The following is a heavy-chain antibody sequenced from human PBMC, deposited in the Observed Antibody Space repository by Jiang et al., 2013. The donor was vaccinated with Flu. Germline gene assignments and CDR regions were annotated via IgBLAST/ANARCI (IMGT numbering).Heavy chain of an antibody. D-gene: IGHD2-15*01. CDR2: IGTAGDT. V-gene: IGHV3-13*01. CDR3: ARGAVVAARTKGIFDY. Sequence: SAIGTAGDTYYPGSVKGRFTISRENAKNSLYLQMNSLRAGDTAVYYCARGAVVAARTKGIFDYWGQGTLVTVSS. J-gene: IGHJ4*02.